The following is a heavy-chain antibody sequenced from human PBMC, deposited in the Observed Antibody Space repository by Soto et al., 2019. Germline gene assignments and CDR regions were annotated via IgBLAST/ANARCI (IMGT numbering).Heavy chain of an antibody. CDR1: GFTFSSYA. Sequence: DVQLLESGGGLVQPEGSLRLSCAASGFTFSSYAMGWVRQGPGKGLEWVAVVSIGGSTHYADSARGRFTIYRDNYKNTRSLKMNSLTAEDTAVYFCAKRRGAGGHFDYWGQGARVTVSS. J-gene: IGHJ4*02. CDR2: VSIGGST. D-gene: IGHD1-26*01. V-gene: IGHV3-23*01. CDR3: AKRRGAGGHFDY.